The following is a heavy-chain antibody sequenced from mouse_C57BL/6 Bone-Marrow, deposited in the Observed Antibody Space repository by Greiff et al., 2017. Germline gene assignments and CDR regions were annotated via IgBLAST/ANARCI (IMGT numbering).Heavy chain of an antibody. CDR3: ARSKSWDSWFDY. Sequence: QVQLQQSGAELVRPGTSVKVSCKASGYAFTNYLIEWVKQRPGQGLEWIGVINPGSGGTNYNEKFKGKATLTANKSSSTAYMQLSSRTSEDSAVYFCARSKSWDSWFDYWGQGTPVTVSA. J-gene: IGHJ3*01. D-gene: IGHD4-1*01. V-gene: IGHV1-54*01. CDR1: GYAFTNYL. CDR2: INPGSGGT.